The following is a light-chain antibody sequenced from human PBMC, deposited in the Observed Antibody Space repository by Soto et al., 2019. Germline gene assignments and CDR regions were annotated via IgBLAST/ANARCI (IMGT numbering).Light chain of an antibody. CDR1: QSVSSSY. CDR3: QQDGSSPRT. J-gene: IGKJ1*01. Sequence: EIVLTQSPGTLSLSPGERATLSCRASQSVSSSYLAWYQQKPGQAPRLPIYGASSRATGIPDRFSGSGSGTDFTLTISTLEPEDSAVYYCQQDGSSPRTFGQGTEVEIK. V-gene: IGKV3-20*01. CDR2: GAS.